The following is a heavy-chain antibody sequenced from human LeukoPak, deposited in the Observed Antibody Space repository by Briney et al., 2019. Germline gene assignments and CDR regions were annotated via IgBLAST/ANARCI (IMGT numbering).Heavy chain of an antibody. CDR1: GFTFSSYA. Sequence: GGSLRLSCAASGFTFSSYAMSGVRQAPGKGLELVSAISGSGGSTYYADSLKGRFTISRDNSKNTLYLQMNSLRAEDTAVYYCAKDYSPLGTDYWGQGTLVTVSS. D-gene: IGHD1-26*01. CDR2: ISGSGGST. V-gene: IGHV3-23*01. CDR3: AKDYSPLGTDY. J-gene: IGHJ4*02.